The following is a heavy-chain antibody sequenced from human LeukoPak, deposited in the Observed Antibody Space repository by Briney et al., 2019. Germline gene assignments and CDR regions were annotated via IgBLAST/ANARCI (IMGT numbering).Heavy chain of an antibody. CDR3: ARDTSIVDPAGYMDV. CDR2: IRYAGSNK. V-gene: IGHV3-30*02. J-gene: IGHJ6*03. D-gene: IGHD6-6*01. Sequence: GGSLRLSCAASGFTFSIYGMSWVRQAPGKGLEWVAFIRYAGSNKYYADSVKGRFTISRDNSKNTLYLQLNSRRSEDTAVYSCARDTSIVDPAGYMDVWGKGTTVTVSS. CDR1: GFTFSIYG.